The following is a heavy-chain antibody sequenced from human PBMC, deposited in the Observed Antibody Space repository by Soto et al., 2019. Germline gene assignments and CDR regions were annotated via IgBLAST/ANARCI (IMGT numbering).Heavy chain of an antibody. CDR2: IYYSGTT. D-gene: IGHD3-10*01. CDR1: GDSISSGDYY. Sequence: QVQLQESGPGLVKPSQTLSLTCTVSGDSISSGDYYWSWIRQPPGKGLEWIGYIYYSGTTYYNPSLRSRVIISVDTSKNQFSLKLSSVTAADTAVYYCARAYSYGSGRFDYWGQGNLFTVSS. J-gene: IGHJ4*02. V-gene: IGHV4-30-4*01. CDR3: ARAYSYGSGRFDY.